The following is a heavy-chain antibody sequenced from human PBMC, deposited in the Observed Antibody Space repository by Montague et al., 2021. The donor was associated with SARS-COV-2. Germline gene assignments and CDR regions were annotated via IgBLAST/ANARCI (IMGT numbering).Heavy chain of an antibody. Sequence: SGGTDXNPSFESRVTMSVDTSKNQFSLKVNSVTAANTAMNYCARGVVAAPAVVDYWGRGTLVTVSS. V-gene: IGHV4-4*07. CDR2: SGGT. CDR3: ARGVVAAPAVVDY. J-gene: IGHJ4*02. D-gene: IGHD2-15*01.